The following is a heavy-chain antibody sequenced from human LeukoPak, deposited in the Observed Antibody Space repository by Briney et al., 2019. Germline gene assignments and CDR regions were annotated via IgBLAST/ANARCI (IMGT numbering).Heavy chain of an antibody. Sequence: GGSLRLSCAASGFTFTRYWMVWVRQAPGKGLEWVANINHDGSDKNYVDSVKGRFTISRDNAKSLLYLQMNSLRAEDTAVYFCAREDWGPDYWGQGTPVTVSS. J-gene: IGHJ4*02. CDR3: AREDWGPDY. D-gene: IGHD7-27*01. V-gene: IGHV3-7*01. CDR1: GFTFTRYW. CDR2: INHDGSDK.